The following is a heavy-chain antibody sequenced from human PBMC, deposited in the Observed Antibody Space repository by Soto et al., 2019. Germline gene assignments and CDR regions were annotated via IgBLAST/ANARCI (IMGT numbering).Heavy chain of an antibody. CDR2: VHISGHS. V-gene: IGHV4-4*02. Sequence: QVHLQESGPGLVAPSGTLSLTCTLSGGSVRAPDWWNWVRQSPDKGLEWIAEVHISGHSNYNPYLMSRVSVSIDSSKNQFYLNLNSVTAADTAIYYCARVRQGCSANNCYFDPWGKGTQVTISS. CDR3: ARVRQGCSANNCYFDP. CDR1: GGSVRAPDW. D-gene: IGHD1-1*01. J-gene: IGHJ5*01.